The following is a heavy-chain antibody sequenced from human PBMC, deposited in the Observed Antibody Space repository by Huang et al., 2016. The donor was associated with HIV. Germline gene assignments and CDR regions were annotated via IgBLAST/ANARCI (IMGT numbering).Heavy chain of an antibody. CDR1: GFTFTKNY. V-gene: IGHV1-46*03. Sequence: QVQLVQSGAEVRKPGASVKVSCKASGFTFTKNYIHWLRQAPGQGLEWRGRIDPGGGYTTYAQKFQDRVTMTRDTSTTTVYMELSSLKSDDTAVYFCSRGGSTGYQLLWSFDPWGQGTLVTVSS. D-gene: IGHD2-2*01. CDR3: SRGGSTGYQLLWSFDP. CDR2: IDPGGGYT. J-gene: IGHJ5*02.